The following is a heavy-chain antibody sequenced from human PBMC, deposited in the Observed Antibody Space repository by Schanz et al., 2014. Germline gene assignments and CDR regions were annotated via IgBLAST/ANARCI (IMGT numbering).Heavy chain of an antibody. V-gene: IGHV3-48*01. D-gene: IGHD3-22*01. J-gene: IGHJ3*01. CDR1: GITFSGYS. CDR3: ARDYESDLSSPRHDAFDV. CDR2: ISGSSSTK. Sequence: EVQLVESGGGLAQPGGSLRLSCAASGITFSGYSMNWVRQAPGKGLEWVSYISGSSSTKYYADSVKGRFTISRDNGKTSFYLQMNSVRAEDTAVYFCARDYESDLSSPRHDAFDVWGQGTVVTVSS.